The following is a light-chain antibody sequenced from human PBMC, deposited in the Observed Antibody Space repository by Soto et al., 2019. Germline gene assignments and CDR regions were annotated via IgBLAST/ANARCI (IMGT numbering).Light chain of an antibody. CDR3: QQYVSSPWA. Sequence: EIVMTQSPATLSVSPGERVTLSCRASQSLTRNLAWYQHKPGQSPRLLIYGASARATGIPDRFSGSGSGTDFTLTIIRLEPEDFAVYYCQQYVSSPWAFGQGTKVDIK. J-gene: IGKJ1*01. CDR1: QSLTRN. CDR2: GAS. V-gene: IGKV3-20*01.